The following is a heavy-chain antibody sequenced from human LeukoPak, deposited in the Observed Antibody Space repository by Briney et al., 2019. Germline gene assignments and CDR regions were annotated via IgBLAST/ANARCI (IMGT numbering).Heavy chain of an antibody. CDR3: ARVRFAGPQAFDI. V-gene: IGHV3-21*04. J-gene: IGHJ3*02. CDR1: TFTLSSYT. D-gene: IGHD4/OR15-4a*01. CDR2: ISSSSTYI. Sequence: GGSLRLSCAATTFTLSSYTMNWVRQAPGQGLEWVSSISSSSTYINYADSVKGRFTISRDNAKNSMALQMNSLRAEDTAVYYCARVRFAGPQAFDIWGQGTMVTVAS.